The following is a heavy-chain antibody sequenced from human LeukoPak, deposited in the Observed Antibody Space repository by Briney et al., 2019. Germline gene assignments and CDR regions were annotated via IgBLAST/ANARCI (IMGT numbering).Heavy chain of an antibody. Sequence: GGSLRLSCAASGFTFGSYSMNWVRQAPGKGLEWVSSISRSSSHIYYVDSVKGRFTISRDNSKNTLYLQLNSLRAEDTAVYYCARDSTYYYDSGSSGPHYFDNWGQGTLVTVSS. CDR1: GFTFGSYS. V-gene: IGHV3-21*01. CDR3: ARDSTYYYDSGSSGPHYFDN. CDR2: ISRSSSHI. J-gene: IGHJ4*02. D-gene: IGHD3-10*01.